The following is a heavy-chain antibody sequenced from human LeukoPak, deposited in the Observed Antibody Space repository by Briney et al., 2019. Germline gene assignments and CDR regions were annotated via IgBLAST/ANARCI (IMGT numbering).Heavy chain of an antibody. J-gene: IGHJ4*02. D-gene: IGHD3-3*01. V-gene: IGHV3-33*06. Sequence: GGSLRLSCVASGFTLSGYGMHWVRQAPGKGLEWVALIWSDGSNENYIDSVKGRFTISRDNSKNTLYLQMNSLRAEDTAIYYCAKDDDDFWSGYYPFDHWGQGTVVTVSS. CDR1: GFTLSGYG. CDR3: AKDDDDFWSGYYPFDH. CDR2: IWSDGSNE.